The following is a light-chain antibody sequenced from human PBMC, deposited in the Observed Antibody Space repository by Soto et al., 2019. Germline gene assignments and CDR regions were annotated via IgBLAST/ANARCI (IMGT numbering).Light chain of an antibody. Sequence: QSVLTQPPSASGSPGQSVTFSCTGTSSDVGGYNYVSWYQQHPGKAPKLMIYEVSKRPSGVPDRFSGSKSGNTASLTVSGLQAEDDADYYCSSYAGSNNHVVFGGGTKLTVL. J-gene: IGLJ2*01. CDR1: SSDVGGYNY. CDR2: EVS. CDR3: SSYAGSNNHVV. V-gene: IGLV2-8*01.